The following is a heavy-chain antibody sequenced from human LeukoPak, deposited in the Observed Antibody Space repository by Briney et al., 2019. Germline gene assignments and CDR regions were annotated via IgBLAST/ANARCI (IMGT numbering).Heavy chain of an antibody. J-gene: IGHJ3*02. CDR2: IYYSGST. CDR1: GGSISSYY. D-gene: IGHD1-26*01. V-gene: IGHV4-59*01. CDR3: ARESLDAFDI. Sequence: SETLSLTCTVSGGSISSYYWSWIRQPPGKGLEWIGYIYYSGSTNYNPSLKSRVTISVDTSKNQFSLKLSSVTAADTAVYHCARESLDAFDIWGQGTMVTVSS.